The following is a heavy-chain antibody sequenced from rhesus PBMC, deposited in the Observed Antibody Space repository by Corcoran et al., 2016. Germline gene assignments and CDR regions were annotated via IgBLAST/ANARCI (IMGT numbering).Heavy chain of an antibody. CDR2: FDPIYGEI. J-gene: IGHJ4*01. CDR1: GYTFTELS. Sequence: EVQLVQSGAEVKKPGASVKISCKVSGYTFTELSMHWVRQAPGKGIEWMGIFDPIYGEIIPADKFQCRVTMTADTSTDTSYMELSSLRSEDTAVYYCARSEDTATVSFDYWGQGVLVTVSS. CDR3: ARSEDTATVSFDY. V-gene: IGHV1-156*01. D-gene: IGHD5-12*01.